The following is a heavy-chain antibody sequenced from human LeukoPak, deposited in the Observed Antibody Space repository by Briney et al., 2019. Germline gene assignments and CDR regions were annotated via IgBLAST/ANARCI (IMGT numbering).Heavy chain of an antibody. V-gene: IGHV1-69*06. Sequence: SVKVSCKASGGTFSSYAISWVRQAPGQGLEWMGGIIPIFGTANYAQKFQGRVTITADKSTSTAYMELSSLRSEDTAVYYCASLRVTTALRKTTHHPYNWFDPWGQGTLVTVSS. CDR2: IIPIFGTA. CDR1: GGTFSSYA. CDR3: ASLRVTTALRKTTHHPYNWFDP. J-gene: IGHJ5*02. D-gene: IGHD4-17*01.